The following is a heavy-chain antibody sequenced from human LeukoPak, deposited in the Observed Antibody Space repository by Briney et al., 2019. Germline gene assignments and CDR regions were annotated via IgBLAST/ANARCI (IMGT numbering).Heavy chain of an antibody. Sequence: SETLSLTCSVSGGAISSYYWSWIRHPPGKGLEWLGHIYYSGTTIYTPSPKSRLTISLDTSKKQISLLLSSVTAADTAVYYCARDPRTLVGASYWYFDLWGGGTLVTVSS. D-gene: IGHD1-26*01. CDR2: IYYSGTT. CDR3: ARDPRTLVGASYWYFDL. CDR1: GGAISSYY. J-gene: IGHJ2*01. V-gene: IGHV4-59*01.